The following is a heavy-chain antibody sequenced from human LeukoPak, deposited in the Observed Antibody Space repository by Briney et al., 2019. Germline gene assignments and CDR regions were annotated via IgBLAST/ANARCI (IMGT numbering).Heavy chain of an antibody. CDR3: ARDLELLGFDY. Sequence: GGSLRLSCAASGFTFSSYEMNWVRQAPGKGLEWVSYISSSGSTIYYADSVKGRFTISRDNAKNSLYLQMNSLRAEDTAVYYCARDLELLGFDYWGQGTLVTVSS. V-gene: IGHV3-48*03. J-gene: IGHJ4*02. D-gene: IGHD1-26*01. CDR2: ISSSGSTI. CDR1: GFTFSSYE.